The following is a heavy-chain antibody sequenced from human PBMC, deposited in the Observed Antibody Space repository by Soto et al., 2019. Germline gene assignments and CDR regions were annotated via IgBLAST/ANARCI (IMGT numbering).Heavy chain of an antibody. J-gene: IGHJ5*02. CDR1: GGSISSGGSS. CDR2: IYYSGST. CDR3: ARSIDP. Sequence: QVQLQASGPGLVKPSQTLSLTCTVSGGSISSGGSSWSWIRQHPGKGLEWIGYIYYSGSTYYNPSRPSRVTISVDTSKNQSSLKLSSVTAADTAVYYCARSIDPWGQGTLVTVSS. V-gene: IGHV4-31*03.